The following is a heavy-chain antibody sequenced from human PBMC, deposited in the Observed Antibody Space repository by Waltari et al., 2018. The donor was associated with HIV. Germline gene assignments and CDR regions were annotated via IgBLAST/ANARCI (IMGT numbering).Heavy chain of an antibody. J-gene: IGHJ4*02. CDR3: ARAGRDGKLPPDY. V-gene: IGHV3-74*01. CDR2: INSDGSST. Sequence: EVQLVESGGGSVQTGGSLRLSCAASGFTFSSYWMHWVRQAPGKGLVWVSRINSDGSSTSYADAVKGRFTISRDNAKNTVYLQMSSLRAEDTAVYYCARAGRDGKLPPDYWGQGTLVTVSS. D-gene: IGHD1-26*01. CDR1: GFTFSSYW.